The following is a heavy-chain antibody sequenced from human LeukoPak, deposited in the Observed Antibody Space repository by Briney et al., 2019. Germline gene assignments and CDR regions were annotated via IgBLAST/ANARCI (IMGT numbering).Heavy chain of an antibody. CDR1: GFTFSSYA. CDR2: ISYDGSNK. J-gene: IGHJ1*01. Sequence: GGSLRLSCAASGFTFSSYAMHWVRQAPGKGLEWVADISYDGSNKYYADSVKGRFTISRDNSKNTLYLQMNSLRGEDTAVYYCARDFDSSGYVIEHWGQGALVTVS. V-gene: IGHV3-30*04. CDR3: ARDFDSSGYVIEH. D-gene: IGHD3-22*01.